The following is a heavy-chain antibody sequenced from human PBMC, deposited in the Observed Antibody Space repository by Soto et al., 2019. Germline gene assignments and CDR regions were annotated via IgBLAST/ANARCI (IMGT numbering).Heavy chain of an antibody. D-gene: IGHD2-21*01. J-gene: IGHJ4*02. V-gene: IGHV3-33*01. CDR3: ARDRDDSGGAGY. CDR1: GFSFNRFV. CDR2: LWSDGSNT. Sequence: GGSLRLSCVASGFSFNRFVMHWVRQAPGKGLEWVADLWSDGSNTYYSDSVRGRFTISRDNSKNTLYLQMNSRTAEDTAVYHCARDRDDSGGAGYWGQGTLVTVSS.